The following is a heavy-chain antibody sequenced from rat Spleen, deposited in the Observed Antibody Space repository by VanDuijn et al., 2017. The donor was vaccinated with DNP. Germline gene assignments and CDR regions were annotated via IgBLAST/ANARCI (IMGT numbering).Heavy chain of an antibody. V-gene: IGHV3-1*01. D-gene: IGHD1-5*01. CDR3: ARWKIGPHYFDY. Sequence: EVQLQESGPGLVKPSQSLSLTCSVTAYSITTNYWGWLRKFPGNKMEWVGHISYSGSTSYNPSLKSRISITRDTSKNQFFLHLNSVTTEDTATYYCARWKIGPHYFDYWGQGGMVTVSS. CDR1: AYSITTNY. CDR2: ISYSGST. J-gene: IGHJ2*01.